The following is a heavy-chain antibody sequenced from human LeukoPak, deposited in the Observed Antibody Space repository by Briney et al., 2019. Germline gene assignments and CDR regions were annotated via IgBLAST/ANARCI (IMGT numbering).Heavy chain of an antibody. Sequence: ASVKVSCKASGYTFTGYYMHWVRQAPGQGVEWMGRINPNSGGTNYAQKFQGRVTMTRDTSISTAYMELSRLRSDDTAVYYCAREMTTVTHDALDIWGQGTMVTVSS. V-gene: IGHV1-2*06. CDR2: INPNSGGT. D-gene: IGHD4-17*01. CDR1: GYTFTGYY. J-gene: IGHJ3*02. CDR3: AREMTTVTHDALDI.